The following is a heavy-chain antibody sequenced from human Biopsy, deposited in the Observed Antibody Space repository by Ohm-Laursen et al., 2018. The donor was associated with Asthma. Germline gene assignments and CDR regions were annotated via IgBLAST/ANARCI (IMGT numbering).Heavy chain of an antibody. CDR3: ATLRVYCRGANCFFFND. Sequence: SETLSLTCSVYGGSIGSFYWSWIRQSPEKGLEWMGYVYWTGSTNYNPSLKSRVTISVDKSKNQFSLNLSAVTAADTAVYYCATLRVYCRGANCFFFNDWGQGTLVTVSS. D-gene: IGHD2-2*01. CDR1: GGSIGSFY. J-gene: IGHJ4*02. V-gene: IGHV4-59*12. CDR2: VYWTGST.